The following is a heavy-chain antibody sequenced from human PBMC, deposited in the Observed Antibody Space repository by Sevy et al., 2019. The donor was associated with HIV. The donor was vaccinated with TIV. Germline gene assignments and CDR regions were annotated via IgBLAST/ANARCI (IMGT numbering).Heavy chain of an antibody. CDR1: GFTFSSYA. D-gene: IGHD1-26*01. Sequence: GGSLRLSCAASGFTFSSYAMHWVRQAPGKGLEWAGFIWHDGSQKYYADSVRGRFTFSRDNSKNTLFLQVSSLRAEDTAVYYCARGRVGATTSYYFDYWGQGTLVTVSS. V-gene: IGHV3-33*01. CDR2: IWHDGSQK. J-gene: IGHJ4*02. CDR3: ARGRVGATTSYYFDY.